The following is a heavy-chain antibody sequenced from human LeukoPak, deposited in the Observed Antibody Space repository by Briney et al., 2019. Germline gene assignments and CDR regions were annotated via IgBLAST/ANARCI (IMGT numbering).Heavy chain of an antibody. Sequence: GGSLRLSCEASRFTFNGYAMGWVRQPPGKGLQWVSSISGSGGKTYYADSVKRRFTISRDNSKNTLYLQMNSLRAEDTAVYYCARGLPYDHWGQGTLVTVSS. CDR3: ARGLPYDH. CDR1: RFTFNGYA. V-gene: IGHV3-23*01. CDR2: ISGSGGKT. J-gene: IGHJ4*02. D-gene: IGHD3-3*01.